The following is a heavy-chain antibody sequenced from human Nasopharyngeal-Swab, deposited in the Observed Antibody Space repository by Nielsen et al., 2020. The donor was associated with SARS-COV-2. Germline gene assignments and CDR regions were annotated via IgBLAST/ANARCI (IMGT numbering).Heavy chain of an antibody. V-gene: IGHV3-21*01. CDR2: ISSSSSYI. Sequence: GVLKISCAASGFTFSSYSMNWVRQAPGKGLEWVSSISSSSSYIYYADSVKGRFTISRDNAKNSLYLQMNSLRAEDTAVYYCARDPPPYSSSWYSAYYYYGMDVWGQGTTVTVPS. J-gene: IGHJ6*02. D-gene: IGHD6-13*01. CDR1: GFTFSSYS. CDR3: ARDPPPYSSSWYSAYYYYGMDV.